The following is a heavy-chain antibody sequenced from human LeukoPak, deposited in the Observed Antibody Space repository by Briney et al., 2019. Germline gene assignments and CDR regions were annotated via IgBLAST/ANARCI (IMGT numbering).Heavy chain of an antibody. CDR1: GFTVSSKY. J-gene: IGHJ4*02. CDR3: VRDRSASSSDYYALGY. D-gene: IGHD3-22*01. Sequence: GGSLRLSCAASGFTVSSKYMTWVRQAPGKGLEWVSAIYGGGSTYYADSVRGRFTISRDNSKNMVYLQMRSLRAEDTAVYYCVRDRSASSSDYYALGYWGQGTLVTVSS. V-gene: IGHV3-66*01. CDR2: IYGGGST.